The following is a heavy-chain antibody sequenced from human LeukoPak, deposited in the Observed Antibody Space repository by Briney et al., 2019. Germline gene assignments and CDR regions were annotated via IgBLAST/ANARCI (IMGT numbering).Heavy chain of an antibody. Sequence: GGSLRLSCAASGFTFSSYGMHWVRQAPGKGLEWVAVISYDGSNKYYADSVKGRFTISRDNSKNTLYLQMNSLRAEDTAVYYCAKDLREMATIFDYWGQGTLVTVSS. CDR3: AKDLREMATIFDY. V-gene: IGHV3-30*18. CDR1: GFTFSSYG. J-gene: IGHJ4*02. D-gene: IGHD5-24*01. CDR2: ISYDGSNK.